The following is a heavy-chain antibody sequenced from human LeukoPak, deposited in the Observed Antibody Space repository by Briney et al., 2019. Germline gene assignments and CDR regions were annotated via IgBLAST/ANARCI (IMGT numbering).Heavy chain of an antibody. J-gene: IGHJ5*01. CDR1: GYTFTSYD. Sequence: GASVKVSCKASGYTFTSYDINWVRQATGQGLEWMGWMNPNSGNTGYAQKFQGRVTITRNTSISTAYMELSSLSSDDTAVYYCAKDGYYYDSSGYYPDSWGQGTLVTVSS. CDR3: AKDGYYYDSSGYYPDS. CDR2: MNPNSGNT. D-gene: IGHD3-22*01. V-gene: IGHV1-8*03.